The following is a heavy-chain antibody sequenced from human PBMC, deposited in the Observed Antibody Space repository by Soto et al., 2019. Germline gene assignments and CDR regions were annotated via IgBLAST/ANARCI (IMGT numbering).Heavy chain of an antibody. CDR1: GYTFTSYY. V-gene: IGHV1-46*01. J-gene: IGHJ3*02. D-gene: IGHD4-17*01. Sequence: ASVKVSCKASGYTFTSYYMHWVRQAPGQGLEWMGIINPSGGSTSYAQKFQGRVTMTRDTSTSTVYMELSSLRSEDTAVYYCARDGMTTVTTEWNDDFEIWGQGTMVTVSS. CDR2: INPSGGST. CDR3: ARDGMTTVTTEWNDDFEI.